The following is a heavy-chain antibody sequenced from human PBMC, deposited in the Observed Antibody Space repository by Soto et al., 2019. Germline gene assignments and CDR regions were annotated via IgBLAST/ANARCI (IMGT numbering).Heavy chain of an antibody. CDR3: AKRVDYSTSWAYFDH. J-gene: IGHJ4*02. CDR2: ISPSGGST. V-gene: IGHV3-23*01. Sequence: VSLRLSCAASGSTFSNYAMSWVRQAPGKGLEWVSAISPSGGSTYDADSVKGRFTISRDNSKNTLSLQMNSLRAEDTAVYYCAKRVDYSTSWAYFDHWGQGTLVTVSS. CDR1: GSTFSNYA. D-gene: IGHD6-6*01.